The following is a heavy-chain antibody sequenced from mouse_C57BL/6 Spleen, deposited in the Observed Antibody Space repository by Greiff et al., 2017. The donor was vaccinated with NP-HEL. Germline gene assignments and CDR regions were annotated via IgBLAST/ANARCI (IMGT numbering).Heavy chain of an antibody. CDR2: ISYDGSN. CDR3: ARKDYDYALDWFAY. Sequence: EVKLQESGPGLVKPSQSLSLTCSVTGYSITSGYYWNWIRQFPGNKLEWMGYISYDGSNNYNPSLKNRISITLDTSKNQFFLKLNSVTTEDTATYYCARKDYDYALDWFAYWGQGTLVTVSA. J-gene: IGHJ3*01. CDR1: GYSITSGYY. V-gene: IGHV3-6*01. D-gene: IGHD2-4*01.